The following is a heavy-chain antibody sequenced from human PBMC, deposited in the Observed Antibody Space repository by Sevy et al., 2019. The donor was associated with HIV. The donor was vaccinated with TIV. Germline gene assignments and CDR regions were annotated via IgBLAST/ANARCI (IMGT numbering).Heavy chain of an antibody. Sequence: GGSLRLSCATSGFSFRSYVISWVRQAPGKGLEWVSAISPSGGSTYYVDSVKGRFTISRDNSKNTLDLEMNSLRAEDTAVYYCAKMSGSYLGLDSWGQGALVTVSS. J-gene: IGHJ4*02. CDR1: GFSFRSYV. V-gene: IGHV3-23*01. D-gene: IGHD3-10*01. CDR2: ISPSGGST. CDR3: AKMSGSYLGLDS.